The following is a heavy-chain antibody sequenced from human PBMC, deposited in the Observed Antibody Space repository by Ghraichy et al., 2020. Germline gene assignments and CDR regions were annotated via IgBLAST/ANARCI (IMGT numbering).Heavy chain of an antibody. CDR1: GGSISSYY. Sequence: SETLSLTCTVSGGSISSYYWSWIRQPPGKGLEWIGYIYTSGSTNYNPSLKSRVTISVDTSKNQFSLKLSSVTAADTAVYYCARHQTSSSWYSYDYYYGMDVWGQGTTVTVSS. D-gene: IGHD6-13*01. J-gene: IGHJ6*02. V-gene: IGHV4-4*09. CDR2: IYTSGST. CDR3: ARHQTSSSWYSYDYYYGMDV.